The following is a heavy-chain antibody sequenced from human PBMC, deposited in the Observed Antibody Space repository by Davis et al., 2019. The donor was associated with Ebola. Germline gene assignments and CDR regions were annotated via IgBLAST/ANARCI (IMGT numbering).Heavy chain of an antibody. D-gene: IGHD6-13*01. CDR1: GFTFSSYA. CDR2: ISYDGSNK. J-gene: IGHJ4*02. V-gene: IGHV3-30-3*01. CDR3: ARDPKAKQQLGIIDY. Sequence: PGGSLRLSCAASGFTFSSYAMHWVRQAPGKGLEWVAVISYDGSNKYYADSVKGRFTISRDNSKNTLYLQMNSLRAEDTAVYYCARDPKAKQQLGIIDYWGQGTLVTVSS.